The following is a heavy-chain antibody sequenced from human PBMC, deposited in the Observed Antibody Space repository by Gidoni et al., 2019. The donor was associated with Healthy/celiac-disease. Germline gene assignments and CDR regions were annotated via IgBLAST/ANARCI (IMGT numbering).Heavy chain of an antibody. Sequence: EVQLVESGGGLVEPGGSLRLSCAASGFTFRYYDMHWVRQVTGKGLEWVSVIVTAGDTYYPGSVKGRFTISRENAKNSLYLQMNSLRAGDTAVYYCARARIVGATPRAFDIWGQGTMVTVSS. D-gene: IGHD1-26*01. CDR2: IVTAGDT. J-gene: IGHJ3*02. CDR1: GFTFRYYD. CDR3: ARARIVGATPRAFDI. V-gene: IGHV3-13*01.